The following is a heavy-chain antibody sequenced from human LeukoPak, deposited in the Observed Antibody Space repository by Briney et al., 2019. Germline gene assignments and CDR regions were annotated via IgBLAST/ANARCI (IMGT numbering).Heavy chain of an antibody. CDR2: IYTSGNT. J-gene: IGHJ6*02. CDR1: GGSMSGYY. V-gene: IGHV4-4*07. CDR3: ARSPMKTYGGVFAAYGMDV. D-gene: IGHD3-16*02. Sequence: PSETLSLTCTVSGGSMSGYYWSWIRQPTKKGLEWIGRIYTSGNTNPNPSLESRVTMSVDTSKRQFSLNVTSVTAADTAVYYCARSPMKTYGGVFAAYGMDVWGPGTTVTVSS.